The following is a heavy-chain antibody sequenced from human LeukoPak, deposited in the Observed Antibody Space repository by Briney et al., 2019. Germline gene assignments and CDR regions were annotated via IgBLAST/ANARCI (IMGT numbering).Heavy chain of an antibody. V-gene: IGHV3-30*18. Sequence: GGSLRLSCAASGFTFSSYGMHWVRQAPGKGLEWVAVISYDGSNKSDSVKGRFTISRDNSKNTLYLQVNSLRAEDTAVYYCAKGGKWDVTPFDYWGQGTLVTVSS. D-gene: IGHD1-26*01. CDR2: ISYDGSNK. CDR3: AKGGKWDVTPFDY. CDR1: GFTFSSYG. J-gene: IGHJ4*02.